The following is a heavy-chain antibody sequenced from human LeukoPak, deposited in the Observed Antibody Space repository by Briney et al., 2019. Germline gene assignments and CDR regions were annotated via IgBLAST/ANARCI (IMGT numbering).Heavy chain of an antibody. CDR3: ARIHYYGSGSSGY. V-gene: IGHV4-39*07. D-gene: IGHD3-10*01. Sequence: PSETLSLTCTVSGGSISSSTNYWGWIRQPPGKGLEWIGSISYSGSTYYNASLKSRVTISVDTSKNQFSLKLSSVTAADTAVYYCARIHYYGSGSSGYWGQGTLVTVSS. CDR2: ISYSGST. CDR1: GGSISSSTNY. J-gene: IGHJ4*02.